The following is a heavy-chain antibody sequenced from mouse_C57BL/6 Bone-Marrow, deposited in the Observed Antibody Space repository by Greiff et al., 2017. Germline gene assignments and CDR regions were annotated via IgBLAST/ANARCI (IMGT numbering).Heavy chain of an antibody. CDR3: ARWDGYCSFAY. CDR2: IYPRSGNT. Sequence: QVQLKESGAELARPGASVKLSCKASGYTFTSYGMSWVKQRTGQGLEWIGEIYPRSGNTYYNEKFKGKATLTADKSSSTAYMELRSLTSEDSAVYFCARWDGYCSFAYWGQGTVVTVSA. V-gene: IGHV1-81*01. J-gene: IGHJ3*01. CDR1: GYTFTSYG. D-gene: IGHD2-3*01.